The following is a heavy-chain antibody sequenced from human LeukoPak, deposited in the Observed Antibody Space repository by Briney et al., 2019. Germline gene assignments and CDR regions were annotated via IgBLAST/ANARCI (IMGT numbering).Heavy chain of an antibody. CDR1: GGFISSYY. D-gene: IGHD3-3*01. CDR3: ARGPHLMTIFGVVITPPGWFDP. Sequence: PSETLSLTCTVSGGFISSYYWSWIRQPPGKGLEWIGYIYYSGSTNYNPSLKSRVTISVDTSKNQFSLKLSSVTAADTAVYYCARGPHLMTIFGVVITPPGWFDPWGQGTLVTVPS. CDR2: IYYSGST. J-gene: IGHJ5*02. V-gene: IGHV4-59*01.